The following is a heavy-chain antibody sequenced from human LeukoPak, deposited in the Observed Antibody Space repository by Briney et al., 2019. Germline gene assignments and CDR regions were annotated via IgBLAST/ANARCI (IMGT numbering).Heavy chain of an antibody. CDR1: GYTFPGYY. D-gene: IGHD2-2*01. V-gene: IGHV1-2*02. CDR2: INPNSGGT. Sequence: ASVKVSCKASGYTFPGYYMHWVRQAAGQGLEWMGWINPNSGGTNYAQRFQGRVTMTRDTSISTAYMELSRLRSDDTAVYYCARVLGYCSSTSCLYYFDYWGQGTLVTVSS. J-gene: IGHJ4*02. CDR3: ARVLGYCSSTSCLYYFDY.